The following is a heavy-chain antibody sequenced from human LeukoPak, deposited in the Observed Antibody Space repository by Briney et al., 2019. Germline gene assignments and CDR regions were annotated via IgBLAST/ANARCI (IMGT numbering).Heavy chain of an antibody. D-gene: IGHD4-17*01. CDR3: ARDYGDSGWFDP. Sequence: SETLSLTCAVYGGSISSYYWSWIRQPPGKGLEWIGYIYYSGSTNYNPSLKSRVTISVDTSKNQFSLKLSSVTAADTAVYYCARDYGDSGWFDPWGQGTLATVSS. CDR1: GGSISSYY. CDR2: IYYSGST. J-gene: IGHJ5*02. V-gene: IGHV4-59*01.